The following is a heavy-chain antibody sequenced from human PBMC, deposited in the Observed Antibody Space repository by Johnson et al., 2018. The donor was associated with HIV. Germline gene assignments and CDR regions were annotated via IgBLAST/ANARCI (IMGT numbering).Heavy chain of an antibody. V-gene: IGHV3-30*04. Sequence: VQLVESGGGVVQPGRSLRLSCAASGFTFSSYSMHWVRQAPGKGLEWVAVISYDGSNKYYVDSVKGRFTISRDNSKNTLYLQMNSLRAEDTAVYYCAKDFVTHGAFDIWGQGTMVTVSS. CDR3: AKDFVTHGAFDI. J-gene: IGHJ3*02. CDR2: ISYDGSNK. CDR1: GFTFSSYS. D-gene: IGHD2-21*01.